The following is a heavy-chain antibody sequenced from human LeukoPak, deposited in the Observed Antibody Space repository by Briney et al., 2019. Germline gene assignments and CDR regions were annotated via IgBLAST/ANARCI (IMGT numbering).Heavy chain of an antibody. J-gene: IGHJ6*03. Sequence: GASVKVSCKASGGTFGSYAISWVRQAPGQGLEWMGGIIPIFGAANYAQKFQGRVTITADESTSTAYMELSSLRSEDTAVYYCARDLLAYCGGDCYRHMDVWGKGTTVTVFS. CDR1: GGTFGSYA. V-gene: IGHV1-69*13. CDR3: ARDLLAYCGGDCYRHMDV. CDR2: IIPIFGAA. D-gene: IGHD2-21*01.